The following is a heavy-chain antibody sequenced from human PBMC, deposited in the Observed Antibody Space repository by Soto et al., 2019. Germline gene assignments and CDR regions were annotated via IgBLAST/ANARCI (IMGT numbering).Heavy chain of an antibody. J-gene: IGHJ5*02. Sequence: SETLSLTCSVSGGTISCYYWTWIRQPAGKGLEWIGRIYSSGNTNYNPSLQSRVTMSLDTSNNQFSLRLTSVTAADTAVYYCARGQRFSDWFDPWGQGTLVTVSS. D-gene: IGHD3-3*01. CDR1: GGTISCYY. CDR3: ARGQRFSDWFDP. CDR2: IYSSGNT. V-gene: IGHV4-4*07.